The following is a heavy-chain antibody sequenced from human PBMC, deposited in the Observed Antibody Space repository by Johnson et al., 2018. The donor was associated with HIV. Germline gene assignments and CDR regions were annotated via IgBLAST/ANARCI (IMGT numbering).Heavy chain of an antibody. V-gene: IGHV3-30*03. D-gene: IGHD3-10*01. CDR2: IKQDGSEK. J-gene: IGHJ3*02. CDR1: GFTFSSYG. Sequence: VQLVESGGGVVQPGRSLRLSCAASGFTFSSYGMHWVRQAPGKGLEWVANIKQDGSEKFYVDSVKGRFTISRDNSKNTLYLQMNSLRAEDTAVYYCAREGQEFNDAFDIWGQGTMVTVSS. CDR3: AREGQEFNDAFDI.